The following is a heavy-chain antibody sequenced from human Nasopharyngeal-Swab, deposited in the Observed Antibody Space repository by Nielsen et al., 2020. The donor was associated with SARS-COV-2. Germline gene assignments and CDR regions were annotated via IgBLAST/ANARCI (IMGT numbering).Heavy chain of an antibody. CDR2: ISSSSSYI. V-gene: IGHV3-21*01. J-gene: IGHJ3*02. Sequence: GGSLRLSCAASGFTFSSYSMNWVRQAPGKGLEWVSSISSSSSYIYYADSVKGRFTISRDNAKNSLYLQMNSLRAEDTAVYYCARDREIATILAGNMAFDIWGQGTMVTVSS. CDR3: ARDREIATILAGNMAFDI. CDR1: GFTFSSYS. D-gene: IGHD5-24*01.